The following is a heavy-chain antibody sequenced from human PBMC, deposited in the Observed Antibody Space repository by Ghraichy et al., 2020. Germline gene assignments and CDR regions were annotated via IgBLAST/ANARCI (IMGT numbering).Heavy chain of an antibody. CDR1: GFTFSSYA. D-gene: IGHD3-3*01. CDR2: ISGSGGST. J-gene: IGHJ4*02. CDR3: ATRPWGDHNNYDFWSPFDY. V-gene: IGHV3-23*01. Sequence: GGSLRLSCAASGFTFSSYAMSWVRQAPGKGLEWVSAISGSGGSTYYADSVKGRFTISRDNSKNTLYLQMNSLRAEDTAVYYCATRPWGDHNNYDFWSPFDYWGQGTLVTVSS.